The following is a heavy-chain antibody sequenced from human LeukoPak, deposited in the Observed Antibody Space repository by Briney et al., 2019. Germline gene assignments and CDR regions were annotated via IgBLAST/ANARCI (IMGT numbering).Heavy chain of an antibody. D-gene: IGHD4-17*01. CDR2: INWNAGST. CDR3: ARGNYGDSDPRAFDI. J-gene: IGHJ3*02. CDR1: GFTFDDYG. Sequence: GGSLRLSCAASGFTFDDYGMSWVRQAQGKGLEWVSGINWNAGSTGYADSVKGRFTISRDNAKNSLYLQMNSLRVEDTALYHCARGNYGDSDPRAFDIWGQGTMVTVSS. V-gene: IGHV3-20*01.